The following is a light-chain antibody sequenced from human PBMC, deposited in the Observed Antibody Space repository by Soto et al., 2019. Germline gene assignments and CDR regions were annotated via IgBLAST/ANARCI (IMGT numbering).Light chain of an antibody. J-gene: IGLJ1*01. Sequence: QSVLTQPASVSGSPGQSITISCTGTSSDVGGYNYVSWYQHHPGKAPKLMIYEVTYRPSVVSNRFSASKSGNTASLTISGLRAEDEADYYCSSYTSSSTLDFGTGTKVTVL. CDR2: EVT. CDR3: SSYTSSSTLD. CDR1: SSDVGGYNY. V-gene: IGLV2-14*01.